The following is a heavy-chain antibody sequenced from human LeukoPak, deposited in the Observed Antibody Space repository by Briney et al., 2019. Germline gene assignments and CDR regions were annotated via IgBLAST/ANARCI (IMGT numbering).Heavy chain of an antibody. CDR3: AREAYYYGSGPGGNWFDP. D-gene: IGHD3-10*01. CDR1: GGSFSGYY. Sequence: SETLSLTCAVYGGSFSGYYWSWIRQPPGKGLEWIGEINHSGSTNYSPSLKSRVTISVDTSKNQFSLKLSSVTAADTAVYYCAREAYYYGSGPGGNWFDPWGQGTLVTVSS. J-gene: IGHJ5*02. V-gene: IGHV4-34*01. CDR2: INHSGST.